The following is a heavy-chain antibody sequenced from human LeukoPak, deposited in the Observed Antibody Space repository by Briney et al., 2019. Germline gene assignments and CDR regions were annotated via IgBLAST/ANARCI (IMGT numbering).Heavy chain of an antibody. CDR3: ARTYGSSGLGYFDL. D-gene: IGHD6-13*01. V-gene: IGHV4-59*01. CDR2: IYYSGST. CDR1: GGSISSYY. J-gene: IGHJ2*01. Sequence: SETLSLTCTVSGGSISSYYWSWIRQPPGKGLEWIGYIYYSGSTNYSPSLKSRLTISVDTSKNQYSLKLSSVTAADTAVYYCARTYGSSGLGYFDLWGRGTLVTVSS.